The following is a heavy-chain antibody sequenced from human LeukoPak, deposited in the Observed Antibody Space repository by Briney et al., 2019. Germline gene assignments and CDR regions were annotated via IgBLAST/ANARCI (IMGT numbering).Heavy chain of an antibody. J-gene: IGHJ4*02. CDR3: ARGVYDSSSPRVDY. Sequence: SETLSLTCAVYGGSFSGYYWSWIRQPPGKGLEWTGEINHSGSTNYNPSLKSRVTISVDTSKNQFSLKLSSVTAADTAVYYCARGVYDSSSPRVDYWGKVTLVTVSS. V-gene: IGHV4-34*01. CDR1: GGSFSGYY. D-gene: IGHD3-22*01. CDR2: INHSGST.